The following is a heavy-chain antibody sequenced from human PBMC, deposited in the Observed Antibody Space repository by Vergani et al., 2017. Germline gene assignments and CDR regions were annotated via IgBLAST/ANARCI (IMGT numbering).Heavy chain of an antibody. V-gene: IGHV3-7*01. CDR1: GFTFSSYW. CDR2: IKQDGSEK. Sequence: EVQLVESGGGLVQPGGSLRLSCAASGFTFSSYWMSWVRQAPGKGLEWVANIKQDGSEKYYVDSVKGRFTISRDNSKNTLYLQMNSLRAEDTAVYYCARDYYDFWSGYYTGAGFDYWGQGTLVTVSS. D-gene: IGHD3-3*01. CDR3: ARDYYDFWSGYYTGAGFDY. J-gene: IGHJ4*02.